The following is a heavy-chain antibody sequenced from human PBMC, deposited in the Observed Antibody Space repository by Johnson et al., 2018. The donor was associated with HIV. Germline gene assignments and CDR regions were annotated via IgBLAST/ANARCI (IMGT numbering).Heavy chain of an antibody. D-gene: IGHD1-20*01. CDR1: GFTFSNYA. J-gene: IGHJ3*02. V-gene: IGHV3-64*01. Sequence: VQLVESGGGLVQPGGSLRLSCTPSGFTFSNYAIYWVRQAPGKGLEYVSSISSNGGRTYYANSVKGRFTFSRDNSNTTLYLQMGSLRAEDMAVYYCARGIPTLPLTGTRGFDIWGQGTMVTVSS. CDR3: ARGIPTLPLTGTRGFDI. CDR2: ISSNGGRT.